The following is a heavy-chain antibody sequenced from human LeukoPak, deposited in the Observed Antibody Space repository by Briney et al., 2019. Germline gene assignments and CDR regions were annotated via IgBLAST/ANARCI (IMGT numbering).Heavy chain of an antibody. CDR1: GFTVSSNY. J-gene: IGHJ4*02. CDR2: IYSGGST. D-gene: IGHD3-22*01. CDR3: ARGYYDSSGYLAGFDY. V-gene: IGHV3-53*01. Sequence: GGSLRLSCAASGFTVSSNYMSWVRQAPGKGLEWVSVIYSGGSTYYADSVKGRFTISRDNFKNKLYLQMNSLRAEDTAVYYCARGYYDSSGYLAGFDYWGQGTLVTVSS.